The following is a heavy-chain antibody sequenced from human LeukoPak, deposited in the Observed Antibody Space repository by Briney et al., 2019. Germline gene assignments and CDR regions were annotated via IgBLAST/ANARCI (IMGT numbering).Heavy chain of an antibody. CDR2: INPNSGGT. D-gene: IGHD2-8*01. J-gene: IGHJ4*02. V-gene: IGHV1-2*02. CDR1: GYTFTGYY. CDR3: ARGAVGYCTNGVCPPLYYFDY. Sequence: ASVKVSCKASGYTFTGYYMHWVRQAPGQGLEWMGWINPNSGGTNYAQKFQGRVTMTRDTSISTAYMELSRLRSDDTAVYYCARGAVGYCTNGVCPPLYYFDYWGQGTLVTVSS.